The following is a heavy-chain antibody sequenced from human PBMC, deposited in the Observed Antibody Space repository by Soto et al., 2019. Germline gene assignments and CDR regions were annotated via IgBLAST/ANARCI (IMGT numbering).Heavy chain of an antibody. CDR2: IYYSGST. CDR1: GGSISSYY. D-gene: IGHD3-10*01. V-gene: IGHV4-59*01. CDR3: ARGLWFGELAFYFDY. J-gene: IGHJ4*02. Sequence: SETLSLTCTVSGGSISSYYWSWIRQPPGKGLEWIGYIYYSGSTNYNPSLKSRVTISVDTSKNQISLKLSSVTAADTAVYYCARGLWFGELAFYFDYWGQGTLVTVSS.